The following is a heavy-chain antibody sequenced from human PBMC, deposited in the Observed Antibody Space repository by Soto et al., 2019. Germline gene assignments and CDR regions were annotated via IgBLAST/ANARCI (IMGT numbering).Heavy chain of an antibody. Sequence: SGGSLRLSCAASGFTFSSYDMQWVRQATGKGLEWVSAIGIAGDTYYPDSVKGRFTISRDNSKNTLYLQMNSLRAEDTAVYYCARVPSGDGPFDYWGQGTLVTVSS. CDR2: IGIAGDT. D-gene: IGHD7-27*01. J-gene: IGHJ4*02. CDR1: GFTFSSYD. CDR3: ARVPSGDGPFDY. V-gene: IGHV3-13*04.